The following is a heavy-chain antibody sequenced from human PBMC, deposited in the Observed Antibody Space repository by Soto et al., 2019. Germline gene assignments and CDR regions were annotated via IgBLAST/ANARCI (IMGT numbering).Heavy chain of an antibody. V-gene: IGHV4-39*01. J-gene: IGHJ5*02. D-gene: IGHD4-17*01. CDR2: IYYSGST. CDR1: GGSISRTTYY. Sequence: SEPLSVTCTVSGGSISGGSISRTTYYWGWIRQPPGKGLEWIGSIYYSGSTYYNPSLKRRVTIPVDTSKNQFPLKLSSVTAADTAVYYCAIHIHETTGGYNNGFDPWGQGTLVTVS. CDR3: AIHIHETTGGYNNGFDP.